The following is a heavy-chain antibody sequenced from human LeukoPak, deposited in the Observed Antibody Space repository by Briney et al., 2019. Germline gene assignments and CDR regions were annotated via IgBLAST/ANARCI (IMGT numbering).Heavy chain of an antibody. CDR3: AKAGGAKFSGAFDI. Sequence: PGGSLRLSCAASGFTFSSYGMHWVRQAPGKGLEWVAVISYDGSNKYYADSMKGRFTISRDNSKNTLYLQMNSLRAEDTAVYYCAKAGGAKFSGAFDIWGQGTMVTVSS. CDR1: GFTFSSYG. V-gene: IGHV3-30*18. CDR2: ISYDGSNK. J-gene: IGHJ3*02. D-gene: IGHD2-21*01.